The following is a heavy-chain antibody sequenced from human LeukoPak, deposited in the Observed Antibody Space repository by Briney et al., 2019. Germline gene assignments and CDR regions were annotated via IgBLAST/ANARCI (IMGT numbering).Heavy chain of an antibody. V-gene: IGHV4-39*07. D-gene: IGHD5-12*01. CDR2: MHYSGST. CDR1: GGSISSAGHY. Sequence: AETLSLTCTVSGGSISSAGHYWGWIRQPPGKGLEWIGSMHYSGSTYYNPSLKSRVTISVDTSKNQFSLKLHSITAADSAVYYCARATVGTVEFDQWGQGTLVTVSS. J-gene: IGHJ4*02. CDR3: ARATVGTVEFDQ.